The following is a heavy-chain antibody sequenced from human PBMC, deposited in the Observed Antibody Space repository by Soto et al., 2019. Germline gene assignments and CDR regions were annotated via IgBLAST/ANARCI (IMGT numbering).Heavy chain of an antibody. D-gene: IGHD3-10*01. CDR3: AKEVTMVRGVTISYFDY. J-gene: IGHJ4*02. Sequence: GGSLILSCAASGFTFSSYAMSWVRQAPGKGLEWVSAISGSGGSTYYADSVKGRFTISRDNSKNTLYLQMSSLRAEDTAVYYCAKEVTMVRGVTISYFDYWGQGTLVTVSS. CDR1: GFTFSSYA. CDR2: ISGSGGST. V-gene: IGHV3-23*01.